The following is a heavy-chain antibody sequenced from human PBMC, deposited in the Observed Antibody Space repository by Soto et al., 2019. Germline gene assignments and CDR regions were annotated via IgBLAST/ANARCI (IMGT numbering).Heavy chain of an antibody. CDR3: ARESTTVDSYYYYGMDV. D-gene: IGHD1-1*01. J-gene: IGHJ6*02. Sequence: PSETLSLTCTVSGGSISSYYWSWIRQPPGKGLEWIGYIYYSGSTNYNPSLKSRVTISVDTSKNQFSLKLSSVTAADTAVYYCARESTTVDSYYYYGMDVWGQGTTVTVSS. V-gene: IGHV4-59*01. CDR1: GGSISSYY. CDR2: IYYSGST.